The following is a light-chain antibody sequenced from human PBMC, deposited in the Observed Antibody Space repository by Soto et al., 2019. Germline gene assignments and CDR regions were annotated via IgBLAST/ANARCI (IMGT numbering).Light chain of an antibody. Sequence: EIVLTQSPATLSLSPGERATLSCRASQSVSSFLAWYQQKPGQAPRLLIYDAVNRAPGIPARFSGSGSGTDFTLTISSLEPEDFAVYYCQQRSTWFTWTFGQGTKVEIK. CDR1: QSVSSF. CDR2: DAV. J-gene: IGKJ1*01. V-gene: IGKV3-11*01. CDR3: QQRSTWFTWT.